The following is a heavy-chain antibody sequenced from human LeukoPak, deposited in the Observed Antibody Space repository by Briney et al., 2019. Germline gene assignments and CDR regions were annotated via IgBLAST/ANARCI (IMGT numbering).Heavy chain of an antibody. CDR1: GGSISSYY. CDR2: IYYSGST. V-gene: IGHV4-59*08. D-gene: IGHD4-17*01. Sequence: ASETLSLTRTVSGGSISSYYWSWIRQPPGKGLEWIGYIYYSGSTNYNPSLKSRATISVDTSKNQFSLKLSSVTAADTAVYYCARHHGKGAFGIWGQGTMVTVSS. J-gene: IGHJ3*02. CDR3: ARHHGKGAFGI.